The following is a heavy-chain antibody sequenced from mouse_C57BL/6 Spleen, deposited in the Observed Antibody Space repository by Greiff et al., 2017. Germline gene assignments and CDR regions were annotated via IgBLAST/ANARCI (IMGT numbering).Heavy chain of an antibody. Sequence: QVQLQQPGAELVKPGASVKLSCKASGYTFTSYWMQWVNQRPGQGLEWIGEIDPSDSYTNYNQKFKGKATLTVDTSSSTAYMQLSSLTSEDSAVYYCASRGLGRGFAYWGQGTLVTVSA. D-gene: IGHD4-1*01. V-gene: IGHV1-50*01. CDR1: GYTFTSYW. J-gene: IGHJ3*01. CDR2: IDPSDSYT. CDR3: ASRGLGRGFAY.